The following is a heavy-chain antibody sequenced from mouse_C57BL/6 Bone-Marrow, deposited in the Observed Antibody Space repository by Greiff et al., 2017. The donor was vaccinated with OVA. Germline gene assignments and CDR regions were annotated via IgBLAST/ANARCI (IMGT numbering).Heavy chain of an antibody. D-gene: IGHD2-3*01. Sequence: QVQLQQSGAELARPGASVKLSCKASGYTLPSYGISWVRQRTGQGLEWIGEIYPRSGNTYYNEKFKGKATLTADKSSSTAYMELRSLTSEDSAVYFCARDGYSGWYFDVWGTGTTVTVSS. CDR2: IYPRSGNT. CDR3: ARDGYSGWYFDV. J-gene: IGHJ1*03. CDR1: GYTLPSYG. V-gene: IGHV1-81*01.